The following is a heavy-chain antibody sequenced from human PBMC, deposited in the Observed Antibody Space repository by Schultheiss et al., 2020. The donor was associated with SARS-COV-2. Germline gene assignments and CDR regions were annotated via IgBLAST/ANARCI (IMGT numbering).Heavy chain of an antibody. D-gene: IGHD3-10*01. CDR1: GGSFSGYY. CDR2: IYYSGST. V-gene: IGHV4-59*08. J-gene: IGHJ3*02. CDR3: AIGRGVPHAFDI. Sequence: SETLSLTCAVYGGSFSGYYWSWIRQHPGKGLEWIGYIYYSGSTNYNPSHKSRVIISVDTSKNQYSLKMSSVTAADTAVYYCAIGRGVPHAFDIWGQGTLVTVSS.